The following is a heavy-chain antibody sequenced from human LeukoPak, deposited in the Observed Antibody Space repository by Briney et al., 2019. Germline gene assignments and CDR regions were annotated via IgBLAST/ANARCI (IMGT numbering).Heavy chain of an antibody. J-gene: IGHJ5*02. Sequence: QPGGSLRLSCAASGFTFSSFGMHWGRQAPGKGLEWVAGIWYDASDRYYADSVKGRFTISRDNSKNTLFLQMNSLRDDDTAVYYCVRGVGVSRFNYFDPWGQGTLVVVSS. CDR3: VRGVGVSRFNYFDP. D-gene: IGHD5-24*01. V-gene: IGHV3-33*01. CDR1: GFTFSSFG. CDR2: IWYDASDR.